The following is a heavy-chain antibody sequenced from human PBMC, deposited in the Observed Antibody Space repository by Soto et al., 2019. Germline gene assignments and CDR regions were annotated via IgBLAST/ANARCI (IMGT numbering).Heavy chain of an antibody. CDR1: GGSISGYS. Sequence: PSETLSLTCTVSGGSISGYSWNWIRQPPGKGLEWIGFIYYSGSTTYNPSLKSRLTMSLDTSRNQFSLKVNSVTAADTAVYYCARRSTNWFDPWGQGTLVTVSS. CDR2: IYYSGST. J-gene: IGHJ5*02. V-gene: IGHV4-59*08. CDR3: ARRSTNWFDP.